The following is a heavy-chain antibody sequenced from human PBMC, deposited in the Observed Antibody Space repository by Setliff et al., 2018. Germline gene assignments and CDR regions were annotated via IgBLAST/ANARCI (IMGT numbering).Heavy chain of an antibody. D-gene: IGHD4-17*01. CDR2: MNPNSGNT. CDR3: ARSVHGDYVRLRQNNWLDP. Sequence: ASVKVSCKAFRYTFTSYDINWVRQATGQGLEWMGWMNPNSGNTGYAQKFQGRVTMTRDTSITTAYMELSSLRSDDTAMYYCARSVHGDYVRLRQNNWLDPWGQGTLVTVSS. V-gene: IGHV1-8*02. CDR1: RYTFTSYD. J-gene: IGHJ5*02.